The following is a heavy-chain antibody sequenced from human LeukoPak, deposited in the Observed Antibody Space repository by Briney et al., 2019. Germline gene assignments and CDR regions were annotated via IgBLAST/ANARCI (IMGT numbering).Heavy chain of an antibody. CDR2: IEEYGSEI. Sequence: GGSLRLSCAASGYTFTSYWMGWVRQAPGKGLEWVANIEEYGSEIYYVDSVKGRFTISRDNTKTSLYLQMNSLRAEDTAVYYCARPSFRTGSYFDHWGQGTLVTVSS. CDR1: GYTFTSYW. V-gene: IGHV3-7*01. CDR3: ARPSFRTGSYFDH. J-gene: IGHJ4*02. D-gene: IGHD3/OR15-3a*01.